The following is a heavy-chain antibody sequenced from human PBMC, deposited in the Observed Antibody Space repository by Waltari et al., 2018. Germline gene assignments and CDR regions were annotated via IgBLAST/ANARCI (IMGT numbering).Heavy chain of an antibody. CDR3: ARGSFDSDSYFDV. V-gene: IGHV4-38-2*01. D-gene: IGHD1-26*01. CDR2: IYHSGTT. Sequence: QVQLQESGPGLGKPSETLSLTCAVSGYPISSGYYWGWIRQPPGKGLEWIGSIYHSGTTYYSPSLKSRVTISVDTSKNQFSLSVTSLTAADTAMYYCARGSFDSDSYFDVWGRGTLVTVSS. CDR1: GYPISSGYY. J-gene: IGHJ2*01.